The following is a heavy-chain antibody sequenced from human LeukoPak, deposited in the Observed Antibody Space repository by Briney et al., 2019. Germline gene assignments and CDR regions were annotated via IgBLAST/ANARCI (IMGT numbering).Heavy chain of an antibody. CDR2: MNPNSGNT. J-gene: IGHJ3*02. Sequence: ASVKVSCKASGYTFTSYDINWVRQATGQGLEWMGWMNPNSGNTGYAQKFQGRVTITRNTSISTAYMELSSLRSEDTAVYYCAADFTYYYDSSAQPGAFDIWGQGTMVTVSS. V-gene: IGHV1-8*03. CDR1: GYTFTSYD. D-gene: IGHD3-22*01. CDR3: AADFTYYYDSSAQPGAFDI.